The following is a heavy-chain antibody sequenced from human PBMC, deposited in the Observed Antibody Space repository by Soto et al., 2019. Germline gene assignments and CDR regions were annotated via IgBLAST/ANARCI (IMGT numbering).Heavy chain of an antibody. Sequence: EVQLGESGGGLVQPGGSLRLSCAASGFTFSSYWMHWVRQAPGKGLVCVSRINSDGSSTSYADSVKGRFTISRDNAKNTRYLQMTSRRADATAVYYCVRTSLVVAAATREDYWGQGTLVTVSS. CDR3: VRTSLVVAAATREDY. V-gene: IGHV3-74*01. CDR1: GFTFSSYW. D-gene: IGHD2-15*01. J-gene: IGHJ4*02. CDR2: INSDGSST.